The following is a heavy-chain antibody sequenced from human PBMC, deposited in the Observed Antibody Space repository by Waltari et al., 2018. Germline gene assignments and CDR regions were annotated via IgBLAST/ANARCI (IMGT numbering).Heavy chain of an antibody. CDR2: IYAGWNT. V-gene: IGHV4-61*09. J-gene: IGHJ4*02. CDR1: GGSISSGAYC. CDR3: ARDAEGSVPDY. Sequence: QVQLQESGPGLVKPSQTLSLTCTVSGGSISSGAYCWTWLRQSAGKGLEYIGFIYAGWNTDYNPSLRSRVTISVDTSKNKFSLKLSSVTAADTAVYYCARDAEGSVPDYWGQGTLVTVSS. D-gene: IGHD6-25*01.